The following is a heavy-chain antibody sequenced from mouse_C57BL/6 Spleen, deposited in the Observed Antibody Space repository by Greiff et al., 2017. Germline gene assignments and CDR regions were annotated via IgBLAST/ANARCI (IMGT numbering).Heavy chain of an antibody. CDR2: ISDGGSYT. D-gene: IGHD2-3*01. J-gene: IGHJ2*01. V-gene: IGHV5-4*01. CDR3: ARDRGYDYLDY. Sequence: EVQLVESGGGLVKPGGSLKLSCAASGFTFSSYAMSWVRQTPEKRLEWVATISDGGSYTYYPDIVKGRFTISKDNAKNNLYLQMSHLKSEDTAMYYCARDRGYDYLDYWGQGTTLTVSS. CDR1: GFTFSSYA.